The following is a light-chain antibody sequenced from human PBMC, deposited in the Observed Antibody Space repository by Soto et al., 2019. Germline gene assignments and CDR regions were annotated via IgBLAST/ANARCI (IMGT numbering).Light chain of an antibody. Sequence: QPVLTQSPSASASLGASVKLTCTLSSGHSSYTIAWHQQQPAKGPRYLMTLNSDGSHSKGDGIPYRFSGSSSGAERYLSISSLQSEDEADYYCQTWGTGIEVFGGGTQLTVL. CDR2: LNSDGSH. J-gene: IGLJ3*02. V-gene: IGLV4-69*01. CDR3: QTWGTGIEV. CDR1: SGHSSYT.